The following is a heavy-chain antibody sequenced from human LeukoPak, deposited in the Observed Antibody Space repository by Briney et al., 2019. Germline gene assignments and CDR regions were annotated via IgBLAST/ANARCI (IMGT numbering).Heavy chain of an antibody. D-gene: IGHD3-9*01. V-gene: IGHV3-7*01. CDR3: ARVEDYDILTGFDY. Sequence: PGGSLRLSCAASGFTFSSYWMSWVRQAPGKGLEWVANIKQDGSEKYYVDSVKGRFTISRDNAKNSLYLQMNSLRAKDTAVYYCARVEDYDILTGFDYWGQGTLVTVSS. J-gene: IGHJ4*02. CDR1: GFTFSSYW. CDR2: IKQDGSEK.